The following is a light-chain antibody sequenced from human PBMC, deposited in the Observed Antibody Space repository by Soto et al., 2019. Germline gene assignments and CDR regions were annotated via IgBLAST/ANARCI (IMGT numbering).Light chain of an antibody. CDR1: QGISSY. Sequence: DIQLTQSPSFLSASVGDRVTITCRASQGISSYLAWYQQKPGKAPKLLIYVASTLQSGVTSRFSGSGSETEFTLTISSLQPEDFATYYCQQDNRYPLTFGGGTKVEIK. V-gene: IGKV1-9*01. CDR3: QQDNRYPLT. CDR2: VAS. J-gene: IGKJ4*01.